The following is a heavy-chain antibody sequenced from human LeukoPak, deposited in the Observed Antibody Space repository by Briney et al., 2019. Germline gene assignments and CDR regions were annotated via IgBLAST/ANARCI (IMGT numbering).Heavy chain of an antibody. D-gene: IGHD3-3*01. CDR3: AKDVFWSGLDAFDI. J-gene: IGHJ3*02. CDR2: TSWNSGSI. V-gene: IGHV3-9*01. CDR1: GFTFDDYA. Sequence: SGGSLRLSCAASGFTFDDYAMHWVRQAPGKGLEWVSGTSWNSGSIGYADSVKGRFTISRDNAKNSLYLQMNSLRAEDTALYYCAKDVFWSGLDAFDIWGQGTMVTVSS.